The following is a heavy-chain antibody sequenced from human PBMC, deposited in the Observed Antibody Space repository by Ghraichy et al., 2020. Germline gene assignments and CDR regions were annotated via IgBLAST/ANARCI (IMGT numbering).Heavy chain of an antibody. Sequence: SETLSLTCTVSGGSISSSSYYWGWIRQPPGKGLEWIGSIYYSGTTYYNPSLKSRVTISVDTSRNQFSLNLSSVTAADTAVYYCARSLAARTLQFDYWGQGTLVTVSS. CDR1: GGSISSSSYY. D-gene: IGHD5-24*01. V-gene: IGHV4-39*01. CDR2: IYYSGTT. CDR3: ARSLAARTLQFDY. J-gene: IGHJ4*02.